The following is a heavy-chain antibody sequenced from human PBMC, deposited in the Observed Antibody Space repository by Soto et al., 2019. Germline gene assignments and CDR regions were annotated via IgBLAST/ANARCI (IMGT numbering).Heavy chain of an antibody. CDR1: GGSISSGDYY. Sequence: SETLSLTCTVSGGSISSGDYYWSWIRQPPGKGLEWIGYIYYSGSTYYNPSLRSRVTISVDTSKNQFSLKLSSVTAADTAVDYCARVRLTHAFGGDLPPLPNPFAIRAQRTTVPGSS. V-gene: IGHV4-30-4*01. CDR3: ARVRLTHAFGGDLPPLPNPFAI. CDR2: IYYSGST. J-gene: IGHJ6*02. D-gene: IGHD2-21*02.